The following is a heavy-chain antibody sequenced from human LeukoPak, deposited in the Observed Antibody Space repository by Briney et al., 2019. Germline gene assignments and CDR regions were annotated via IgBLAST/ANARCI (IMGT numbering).Heavy chain of an antibody. CDR3: ARVSSGATTVDY. D-gene: IGHD1-26*01. CDR1: GGSISSSNW. J-gene: IGHJ4*02. V-gene: IGHV4-4*02. Sequence: SETLSLTCAVSGGSISSSNWWSWVRQPPGKGLEWIGEIYHSGSTNYNPSLKSRVTISVDKSKNQFSLKLSSVTAAVTAVYYCARVSSGATTVDYWGQGTLVTVSS. CDR2: IYHSGST.